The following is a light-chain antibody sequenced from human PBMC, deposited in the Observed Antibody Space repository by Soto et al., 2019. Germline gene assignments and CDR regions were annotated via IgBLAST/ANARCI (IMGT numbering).Light chain of an antibody. CDR1: QSVNKH. J-gene: IGKJ4*01. CDR3: HQRWC. CDR2: DTS. Sequence: EIVLTQSPATLSVSPGERSTLSCRASQSVNKHLAWYQHKPGQAPRLLIYDTSYRATGIPARFSGSGSGTGFSLARSSVEQGESAADSFHQRWCFAGGTKLDIK. V-gene: IGKV3-11*01.